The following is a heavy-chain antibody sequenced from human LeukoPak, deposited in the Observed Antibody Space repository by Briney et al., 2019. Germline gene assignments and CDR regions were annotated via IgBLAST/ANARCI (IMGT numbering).Heavy chain of an antibody. D-gene: IGHD3-22*01. CDR2: IYYSGST. CDR1: GGSISSSSYY. Sequence: SETLSLTCTVSGGSISSSSYYWGWIRQPPGKGLEWIGSIYYSGSTYYNPSLKSRVTISVDTSKNQFSLKLSSVTAADTAVYYCARTIAYYYDSSGLAEYFQHWGQGTLVTVSS. V-gene: IGHV4-39*01. J-gene: IGHJ1*01. CDR3: ARTIAYYYDSSGLAEYFQH.